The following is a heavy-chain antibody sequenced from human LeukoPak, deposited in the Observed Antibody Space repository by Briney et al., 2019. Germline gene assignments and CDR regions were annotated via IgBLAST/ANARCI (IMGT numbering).Heavy chain of an antibody. V-gene: IGHV4-34*01. J-gene: IGHJ4*02. CDR2: INHSGST. CDR3: ARGPYYGSRPLDY. Sequence: GSLRLSCAASGFTFSSYAMSWVRQAPGKGLEWIGEINHSGSTNYNPSLKSRVTISVDTSKNQFSLKLSSVTAADTAVYYCARGPYYGSRPLDYWGQGTLVTVSS. CDR1: GFTFSSYA. D-gene: IGHD3-10*01.